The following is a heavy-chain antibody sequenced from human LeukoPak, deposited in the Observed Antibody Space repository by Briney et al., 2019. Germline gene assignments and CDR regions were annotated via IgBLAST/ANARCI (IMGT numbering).Heavy chain of an antibody. CDR2: ISYDGSNK. CDR1: GFSFSSFA. D-gene: IGHD3-16*01. V-gene: IGHV3-30*18. CDR3: AKLRGMTDY. J-gene: IGHJ4*02. Sequence: GGSLRLSCAASGFSFSSFAMSWVRQAPGKGLEWVAVISYDGSNKYYADSVKGRFTISRDNSKNTLYLQMNSLRAEDTAVYYCAKLRGMTDYWGQGTLVTVSS.